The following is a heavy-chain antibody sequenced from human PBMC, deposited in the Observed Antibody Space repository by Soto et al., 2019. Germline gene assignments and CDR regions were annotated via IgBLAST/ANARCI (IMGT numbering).Heavy chain of an antibody. CDR3: ASRVYCGGDCYSDLDY. CDR1: GGTFSSYA. CDR2: IIPIFGTA. Sequence: ASVKVSCKASGGTFSSYAISWVRQAPGQGLEWMGGIIPIFGTANYAQKFQGRVTITADESTSTAYMELSSLRSEDTAVYYCASRVYCGGDCYSDLDYWGQGTLVTVSS. D-gene: IGHD2-21*02. J-gene: IGHJ4*02. V-gene: IGHV1-69*13.